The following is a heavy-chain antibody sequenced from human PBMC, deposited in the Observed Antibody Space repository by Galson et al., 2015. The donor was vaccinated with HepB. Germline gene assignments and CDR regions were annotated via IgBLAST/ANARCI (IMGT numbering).Heavy chain of an antibody. D-gene: IGHD3-10*01. Sequence: SLRLSCAASGFTVGSNYMSWVRQAPGKGLEWVSVIYSDSSTYYADSVKGRFTISRDNSKNTVYLHMNSLRAEDTAVYYCAREPLSYGSGSLFDYWGQGTLVTVSS. CDR3: AREPLSYGSGSLFDY. J-gene: IGHJ4*02. V-gene: IGHV3-66*01. CDR2: IYSDSST. CDR1: GFTVGSNY.